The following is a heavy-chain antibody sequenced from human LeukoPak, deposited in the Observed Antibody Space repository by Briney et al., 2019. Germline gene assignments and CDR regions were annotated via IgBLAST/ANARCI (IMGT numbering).Heavy chain of an antibody. CDR3: ARGGSSWYYWFDP. CDR1: GGTFSSYA. J-gene: IGHJ5*02. V-gene: IGHV1-69*01. Sequence: SVKVSCKASGGTFSSYAISWVRQAPGQGLKWMGGIIPIFGTANYAQKFQGRVTITADESTSTAYMELSSLGSEDTAVYYCARGGSSWYYWFDPWGQGTLVTVSS. CDR2: IIPIFGTA. D-gene: IGHD6-13*01.